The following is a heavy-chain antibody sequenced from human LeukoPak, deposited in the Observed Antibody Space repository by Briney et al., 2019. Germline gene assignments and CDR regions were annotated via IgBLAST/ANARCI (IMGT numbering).Heavy chain of an antibody. CDR2: IYYSGST. D-gene: IGHD3-3*01. CDR1: GGSISSGDYY. J-gene: IGHJ5*02. CDR3: ARSPGAFWSGYHS. Sequence: KPSETLSLTCTVSGGSISSGDYYWSWIRQPPGKGLEWIVYIYYSGSTYYNPSLKSRVTISVDTSKNQFSLKLSSVTAADTAVYYCARSPGAFWSGYHSWGQGTLVTVSS. V-gene: IGHV4-30-4*02.